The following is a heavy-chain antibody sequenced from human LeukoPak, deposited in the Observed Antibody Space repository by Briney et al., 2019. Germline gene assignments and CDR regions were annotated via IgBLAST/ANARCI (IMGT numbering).Heavy chain of an antibody. Sequence: GGSLRLSCAASGFTFSSYAMSWVRQAPGKGLEWVSAISGSSGSTYYADSVKGRFTISRDNSKNTLYLQMNSLRAEDTAVYYCAKRFGGGYCTNGVCPTAFDYWGQGTLVTVSS. CDR2: ISGSSGST. CDR1: GFTFSSYA. D-gene: IGHD2-8*01. J-gene: IGHJ4*02. V-gene: IGHV3-23*01. CDR3: AKRFGGGYCTNGVCPTAFDY.